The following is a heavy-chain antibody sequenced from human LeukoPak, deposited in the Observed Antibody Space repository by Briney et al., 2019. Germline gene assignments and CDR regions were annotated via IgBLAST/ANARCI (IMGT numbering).Heavy chain of an antibody. CDR3: ARDIVGATSLDY. J-gene: IGHJ4*02. CDR2: ISAYNGNT. V-gene: IGHV1-18*01. Sequence: APVKVSCKASGYTFTSYGISWVRQAPGQGLGWMGWISAYNGNTNYAQKLQGRVTMTTDTSTSTAYMELRSLRSDDTAVYYCARDIVGATSLDYWGQGTLVTVSS. D-gene: IGHD1-26*01. CDR1: GYTFTSYG.